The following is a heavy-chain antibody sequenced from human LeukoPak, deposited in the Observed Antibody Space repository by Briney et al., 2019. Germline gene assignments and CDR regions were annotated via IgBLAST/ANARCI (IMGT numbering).Heavy chain of an antibody. D-gene: IGHD6-6*01. CDR2: IYYSGST. V-gene: IGHV4-59*01. CDR3: ARDQQLGYFDY. Sequence: ASETLSLTCTVSGGSISSYYWSWLRQPPGKGLEWIGYIYYSGSTNYNPSLKSRVTISVDTSKHQFSLNLSSVTAADTAVYYCARDQQLGYFDYWGQGTLVTVSS. J-gene: IGHJ4*02. CDR1: GGSISSYY.